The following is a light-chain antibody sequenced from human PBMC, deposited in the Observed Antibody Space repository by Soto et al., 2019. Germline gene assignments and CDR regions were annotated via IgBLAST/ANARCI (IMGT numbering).Light chain of an antibody. V-gene: IGKV1-5*01. J-gene: IGKJ2*01. CDR1: QSISNW. Sequence: IQMTQSPSTLSASVGYRFTITCLASQSISNWLAWYQQKPGKAPTLLIYDVSRLESGVPSRFSGSGSGTEFTLTINSLQPDDFATYYCQHYDSFPYTLGQGTKVDIK. CDR2: DVS. CDR3: QHYDSFPYT.